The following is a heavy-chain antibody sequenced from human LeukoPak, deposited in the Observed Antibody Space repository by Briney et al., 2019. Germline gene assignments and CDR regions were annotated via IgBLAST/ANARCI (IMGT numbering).Heavy chain of an antibody. D-gene: IGHD3-10*01. Sequence: GGSLRLSCAASGFTFTRNWMSWVRQAPGKGLEWVANIKQDGSEKYYVDSVKGRFTISRDNAKNSLYLQMNSLRGEDTAVYYCARGFTMVRGGGMDVWGQGTTVTVSS. V-gene: IGHV3-7*02. CDR2: IKQDGSEK. CDR3: ARGFTMVRGGGMDV. CDR1: GFTFTRNW. J-gene: IGHJ6*02.